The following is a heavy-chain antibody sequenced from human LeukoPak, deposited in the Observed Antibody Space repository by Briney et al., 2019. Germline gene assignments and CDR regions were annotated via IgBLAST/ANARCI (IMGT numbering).Heavy chain of an antibody. D-gene: IGHD5-18*01. CDR2: INPSGGST. Sequence: ASVKVSCKASGYTFTSYYMHWVRQAPGQGLEWMGIINPSGGSTSYAQKFQGRVTMTRDTSTSTVYMELSSLRPEDTAVYYCARDGYSYGYVVYWGQGTLVTVSS. J-gene: IGHJ4*02. V-gene: IGHV1-46*01. CDR3: ARDGYSYGYVVY. CDR1: GYTFTSYY.